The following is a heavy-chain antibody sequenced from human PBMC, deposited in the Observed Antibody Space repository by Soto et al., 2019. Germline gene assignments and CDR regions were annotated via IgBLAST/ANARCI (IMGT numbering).Heavy chain of an antibody. CDR2: ISSSSSTI. V-gene: IGHV3-48*02. CDR1: GFTFSSYS. D-gene: IGHD1-26*01. CDR3: ARGGVGADFDY. J-gene: IGHJ4*02. Sequence: EVQLVESGGGLVQPGGSLRLSCAASGFTFSSYSMNWVRQAPGKGLEWVSDISSSSSTIYYADSVKGRFTISRDNAKNSLYLQMNGLRDEDTAVYYGARGGVGADFDYWGQGTLVTVSS.